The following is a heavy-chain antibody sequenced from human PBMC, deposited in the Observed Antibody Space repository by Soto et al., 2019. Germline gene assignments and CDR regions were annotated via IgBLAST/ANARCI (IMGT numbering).Heavy chain of an antibody. D-gene: IGHD1-26*01. V-gene: IGHV4-4*07. Sequence: SETLSLTCTVSSGCVSTYYWSWIRQPAGKALEWSGRISINRNPNYIPCLRSRVTMSVDTSNGQFSLNLTSVTAADTAVYFCARSGGSYNFGSWGQGILVTVSS. CDR3: ARSGGSYNFGS. J-gene: IGHJ4*02. CDR2: ISINRNP. CDR1: SGCVSTYY.